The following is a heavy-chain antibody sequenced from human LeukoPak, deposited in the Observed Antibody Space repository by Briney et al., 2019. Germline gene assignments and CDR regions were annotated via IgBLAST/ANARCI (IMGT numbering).Heavy chain of an antibody. CDR3: ARTTIFGVVFDY. CDR1: GGSISSGGYY. J-gene: IGHJ4*02. D-gene: IGHD3-3*01. CDR2: IYYSGST. V-gene: IGHV4-31*03. Sequence: PSETLSLTCTVSGGSISSGGYYWSWIRQHPGKGLEWIGYIYYSGSTYYNPSLKSRVTISVDTSKNQFSLKLSSVTAADTAVYYCARTTIFGVVFDYWGQGTLATVSS.